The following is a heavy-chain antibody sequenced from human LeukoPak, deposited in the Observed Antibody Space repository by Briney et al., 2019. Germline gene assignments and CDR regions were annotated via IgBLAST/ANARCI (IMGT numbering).Heavy chain of an antibody. CDR1: GYTLTELS. J-gene: IGHJ6*02. V-gene: IGHV1-24*01. D-gene: IGHD3-22*01. Sequence: GASVTVSCKVSGYTLTELSMHWVRQAPGKGLEWMGGFDPEDGETIYAQKFQGRVTMTEDTSTDTAYMELSSLRSEDTAVYYCATKGGYGLNYYDSSGYFHYGMDVWGQGTTVTVSS. CDR2: FDPEDGET. CDR3: ATKGGYGLNYYDSSGYFHYGMDV.